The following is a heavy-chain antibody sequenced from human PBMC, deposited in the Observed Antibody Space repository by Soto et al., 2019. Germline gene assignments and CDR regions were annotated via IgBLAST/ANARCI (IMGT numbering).Heavy chain of an antibody. V-gene: IGHV4-34*01. CDR1: GGSFSAYY. CDR3: ARGHLRHGPSDAFDI. J-gene: IGHJ3*02. D-gene: IGHD5-12*01. Sequence: QVQLQQWGAGLLKPSETLSLTCAVYGGSFSAYYWSWIRQPPGKGLEWIGEINHGGTTNYNPSLKSRVTISVDTSNNQFSLKLSSVTAADTAVYYCARGHLRHGPSDAFDIWGQGTMVTDSS. CDR2: INHGGTT.